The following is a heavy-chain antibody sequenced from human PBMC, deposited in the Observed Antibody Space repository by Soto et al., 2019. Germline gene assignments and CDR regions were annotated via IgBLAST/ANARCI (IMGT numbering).Heavy chain of an antibody. J-gene: IGHJ4*02. CDR2: ISYDGSNK. Sequence: QVQLVESGGGVVQPGRSLRLSCAASGFTFSSYGMHWVRQAPGKGLEWVAVISYDGSNKYYADSVKGRFTISRDNSKNTLYLQMNSLRAEDTAVYYCAKDSYDILTGVDYWGQGTLVTVSS. CDR3: AKDSYDILTGVDY. D-gene: IGHD3-9*01. V-gene: IGHV3-30*18. CDR1: GFTFSSYG.